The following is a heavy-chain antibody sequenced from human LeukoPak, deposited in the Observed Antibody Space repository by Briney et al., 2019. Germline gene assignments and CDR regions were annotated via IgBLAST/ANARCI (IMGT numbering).Heavy chain of an antibody. D-gene: IGHD3-22*01. CDR3: ARILRTYYYDSSGYLFDY. CDR1: GGSISSYY. Sequence: TSETLSLTCTVSGGSISSYYWSWIRQPPGKGLEWIGYIYYSGSTYYNPSLKSRVTISVDTSKNQFSLKLSSVTAADTAVYYCARILRTYYYDSSGYLFDYWGQGTLVTVSS. J-gene: IGHJ4*02. CDR2: IYYSGST. V-gene: IGHV4-59*12.